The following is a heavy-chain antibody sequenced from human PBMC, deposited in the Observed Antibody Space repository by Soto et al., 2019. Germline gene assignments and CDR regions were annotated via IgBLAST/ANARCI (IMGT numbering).Heavy chain of an antibody. Sequence: ASVKVSCRASGYTFTSYGISGVRQAPGRGLEWMGWISAYNGNTNYAQKLQGRVTMTTDTSTSTAYMELRSLRSDDTAVYYCARGARTAMVLDAFDILGQGTMLTVSS. CDR2: ISAYNGNT. J-gene: IGHJ3*02. V-gene: IGHV1-18*01. D-gene: IGHD5-18*01. CDR1: GYTFTSYG. CDR3: ARGARTAMVLDAFDI.